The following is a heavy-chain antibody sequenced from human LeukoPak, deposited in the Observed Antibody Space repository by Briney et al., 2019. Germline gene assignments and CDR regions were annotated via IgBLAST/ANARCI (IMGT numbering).Heavy chain of an antibody. CDR3: ARFILGSYYTFDY. Sequence: SVKVSCKASGGTFSSCAISWVRQAPGQGLEWMGGIIPIFGTANYAQKFQGRVTITADESTSTAYMELSSLRSEDTAVYYCARFILGSYYTFDYWGQGTLVTVSS. CDR2: IIPIFGTA. J-gene: IGHJ4*02. CDR1: GGTFSSCA. V-gene: IGHV1-69*13. D-gene: IGHD1-26*01.